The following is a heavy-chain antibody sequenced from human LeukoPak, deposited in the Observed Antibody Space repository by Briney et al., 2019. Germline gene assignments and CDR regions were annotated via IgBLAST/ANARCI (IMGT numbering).Heavy chain of an antibody. D-gene: IGHD3-3*01. V-gene: IGHV4-59*01. J-gene: IGHJ5*02. CDR2: ILYSRST. CDR3: ARVFSYPLRAPFDP. Sequence: SETLSLTCTVSGGSISSYYWSWIRQPPGKGLEWIGYILYSRSTNYNPSLKIRVTISVDTSKNQFSLKMSSVTAADTAVYYCARVFSYPLRAPFDPWGQGTLVTVSS. CDR1: GGSISSYY.